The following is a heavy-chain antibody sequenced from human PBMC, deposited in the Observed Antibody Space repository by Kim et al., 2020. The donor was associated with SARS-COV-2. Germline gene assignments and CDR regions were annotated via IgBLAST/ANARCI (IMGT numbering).Heavy chain of an antibody. J-gene: IGHJ4*02. Sequence: GGSLRLSCTASGFTFGDYAMSWVRRAPGKGLEWVGFIRSKAYGGTTEYAASVKGRFTISRDDSKSIAYLQMNSLKTEDTAVYYCTIPIAVAGPEGYWGQGTLVTVSS. CDR1: GFTFGDYA. CDR3: TIPIAVAGPEGY. D-gene: IGHD6-19*01. V-gene: IGHV3-49*04. CDR2: IRSKAYGGTT.